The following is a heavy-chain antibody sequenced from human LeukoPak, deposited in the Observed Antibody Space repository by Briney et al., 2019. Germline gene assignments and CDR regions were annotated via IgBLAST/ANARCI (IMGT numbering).Heavy chain of an antibody. CDR1: GGTFSSYA. CDR3: ARAKNEMATTYYFDY. Sequence: SVKVSCKASGGTFSSYAISWVRQAPGQGLEWRGRIIPIFGTANYAQKFQGRVTITADESTSTAYMEMRSLRSEDTAVYYCARAKNEMATTYYFDYWGQGTLVTVSS. CDR2: IIPIFGTA. J-gene: IGHJ4*02. D-gene: IGHD5-24*01. V-gene: IGHV1-69*15.